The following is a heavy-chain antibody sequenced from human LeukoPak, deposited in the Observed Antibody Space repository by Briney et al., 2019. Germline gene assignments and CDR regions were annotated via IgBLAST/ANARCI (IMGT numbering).Heavy chain of an antibody. V-gene: IGHV3-48*03. J-gene: IGHJ6*04. Sequence: GGSLRLSCAASGFTFSSYEMNWVRQAPGKGLEWVSYISSSGSTIYYADSVKGRFTISRDNAKNSLYLQMNSLRAEDTAVYYCARVQGSSWYPRDYYYYGMDVWGKGTTVTVSP. CDR2: ISSSGSTI. CDR1: GFTFSSYE. CDR3: ARVQGSSWYPRDYYYYGMDV. D-gene: IGHD6-13*01.